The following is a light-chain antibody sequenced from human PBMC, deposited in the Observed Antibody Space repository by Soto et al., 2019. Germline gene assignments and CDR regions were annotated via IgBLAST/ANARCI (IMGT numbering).Light chain of an antibody. CDR3: HQYHSSTGT. CDR1: QSVSSSS. Sequence: EIVLTQSPGTLSLSPGERATLSCRASQSVSSSSLAWYQHKPGQAPRLLMYDASSRATGIPDRFRGSGSGTEFTLTISRLEPEDFAVYYCHQYHSSTGTFGQGTRVEIK. J-gene: IGKJ1*01. CDR2: DAS. V-gene: IGKV3-20*01.